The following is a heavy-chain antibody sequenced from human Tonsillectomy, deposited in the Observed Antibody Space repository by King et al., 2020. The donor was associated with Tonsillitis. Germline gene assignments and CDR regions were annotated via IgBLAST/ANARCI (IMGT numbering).Heavy chain of an antibody. J-gene: IGHJ6*03. CDR3: TRVPAGYYTRYYYYYMDV. Sequence: VQLVESGGGLVQPGRSLRLSCTASGFTLGDYAMSWVRQAPGKGLEWVGFIRSKAYGGTTEYAASVKGRFTISRDDSKSIAYLQMNSLKTEDTAVYYCTRVPAGYYTRYYYYYMDVWGKGTTVTVSS. V-gene: IGHV3-49*04. CDR2: IRSKAYGGTT. CDR1: GFTLGDYA. D-gene: IGHD3/OR15-3a*01.